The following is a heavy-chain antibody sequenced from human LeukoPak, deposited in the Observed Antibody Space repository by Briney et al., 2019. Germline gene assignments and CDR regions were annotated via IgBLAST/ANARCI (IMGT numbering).Heavy chain of an antibody. J-gene: IGHJ3*02. CDR1: GFTFSSYS. D-gene: IGHD3-10*01. CDR3: ARGESSDAFDI. CDR2: ISSSSSTI. V-gene: IGHV3-48*04. Sequence: GGSLRLSCAASGFTFSSYSMNWVRQAPGKGLEWVSYISSSSSTIYYADSVKGRFTISRDNAKNSLYLQMNSLRAEDTAVYYCARGESSDAFDIWGQGTMVTVSS.